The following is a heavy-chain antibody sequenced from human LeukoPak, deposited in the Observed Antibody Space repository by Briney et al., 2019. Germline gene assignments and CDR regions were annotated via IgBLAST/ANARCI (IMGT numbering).Heavy chain of an antibody. V-gene: IGHV3-33*01. CDR3: ARDFGTTVTTFGAVDI. CDR2: IWYDGSNK. Sequence: GGSLRLSCAASGFTFSSYGMHWVRQAPGKGLEWVAVIWYDGSNKYYADSVKGRFTISRDNSKNTLYLQMNSLRAEDTAVYYCARDFGTTVTTFGAVDIWGQGTKVIVSS. D-gene: IGHD4-17*01. CDR1: GFTFSSYG. J-gene: IGHJ3*02.